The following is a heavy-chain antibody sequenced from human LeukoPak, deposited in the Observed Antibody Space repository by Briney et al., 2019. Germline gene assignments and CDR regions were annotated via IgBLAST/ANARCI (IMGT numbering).Heavy chain of an antibody. CDR3: AREPGLPNGMAV. CDR1: GFTVSSDY. D-gene: IGHD1-14*01. J-gene: IGHJ6*02. V-gene: IGHV3-66*01. CDR2: IYRGDST. Sequence: GGSLRLSCAASGFTVSSDYMSWVRQAPGKGLEWVSTIYRGDSTYYADSVKGRFTISRDNSKNTLYLQLNSLRAEDTAVYYCAREPGLPNGMAVWGQGTTVTVSS.